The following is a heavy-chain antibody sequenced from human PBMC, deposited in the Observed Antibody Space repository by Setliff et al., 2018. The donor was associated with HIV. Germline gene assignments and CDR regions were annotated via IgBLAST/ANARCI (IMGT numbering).Heavy chain of an antibody. CDR2: IYHRGTT. CDR3: ARHGITGPTYGREYFDL. Sequence: PSETLSLTCAVSGYSITSGYYWGWIRQPPGKGLAWIASIYHRGTTYYNTSLKSRVTISVDTSKNQISLKLSSVTAADTAVYYCARHGITGPTYGREYFDLWGRGTLGTVS. V-gene: IGHV4-38-2*01. CDR1: GYSITSGYY. J-gene: IGHJ2*01. D-gene: IGHD1-7*01.